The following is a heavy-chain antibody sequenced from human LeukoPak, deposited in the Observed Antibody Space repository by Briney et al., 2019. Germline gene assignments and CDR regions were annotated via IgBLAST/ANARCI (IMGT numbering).Heavy chain of an antibody. CDR2: IVVGSGNT. J-gene: IGHJ5*02. Sequence: ASVKVSCKASGFTFTSSAMQWVRQARGQRLEWIGWIVVGSGNTNYAQKFQERVTITRDMSTSAAYMELSSLRSEDTAVYYCAADRNYYDSSGYYGFDPWGQGTLVTVSS. D-gene: IGHD3-22*01. CDR1: GFTFTSSA. V-gene: IGHV1-58*02. CDR3: AADRNYYDSSGYYGFDP.